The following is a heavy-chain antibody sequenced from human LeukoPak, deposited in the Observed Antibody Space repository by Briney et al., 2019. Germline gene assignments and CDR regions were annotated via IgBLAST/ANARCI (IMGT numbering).Heavy chain of an antibody. D-gene: IGHD6-19*01. CDR2: INQDGSEK. V-gene: IGHV3-7*01. CDR1: GFTFSSYW. CDR3: VRLLAVAGSY. Sequence: GGSLRLSCAVSGFTFSSYWMSWVRQAPGKGLEWVANINQDGSEKYYVGSVRGRFTISRDNAKNSLYLQMNSLRAEDTAIYYCVRLLAVAGSYWGQGTLVTVSS. J-gene: IGHJ4*02.